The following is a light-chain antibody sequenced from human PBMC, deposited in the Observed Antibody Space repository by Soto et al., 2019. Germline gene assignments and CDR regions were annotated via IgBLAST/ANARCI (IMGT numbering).Light chain of an antibody. J-gene: IGKJ1*01. CDR1: QSISSSN. CDR3: QQYGRSPDWDRWT. Sequence: EIVLTQSPGTLSLSPGERATLCCRASQSISSSNLAWYQQKPGQAPRLLLYGASNRAAGIPERFSGSGSGTDFTLTISRMEPEDFVVYYCQQYGRSPDWDRWTFGQGTKVEVK. CDR2: GAS. V-gene: IGKV3-20*01.